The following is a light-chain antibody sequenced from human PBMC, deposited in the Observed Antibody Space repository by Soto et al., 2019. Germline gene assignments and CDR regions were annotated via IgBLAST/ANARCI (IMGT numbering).Light chain of an antibody. V-gene: IGKV3D-20*02. CDR2: GAS. J-gene: IGKJ1*01. Sequence: EIVLTQSPGTLSLSPVERANLYCMASQSVSSRYLAWYQQRPGQAPRLLIYGASSRATGIPGRFSGSGSGTDFTLTISSLEPEDFAVYYCQQRSNWRTCGQGTKGDIK. CDR3: QQRSNWRT. CDR1: QSVSSRY.